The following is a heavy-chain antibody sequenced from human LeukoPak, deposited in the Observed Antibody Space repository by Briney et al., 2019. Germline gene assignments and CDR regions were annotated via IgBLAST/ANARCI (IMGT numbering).Heavy chain of an antibody. CDR3: ARGWYSSSWLH. Sequence: SETLSLTCAVYGGSFSGYYWSWIRQPPGKGLEWIGEINHSGSTNYNPSLKSRVTISVDTSKNQFSLELSSVTAADTAVYYCARGWYSSSWLHWGQGTLVTVSS. CDR2: INHSGST. J-gene: IGHJ4*02. V-gene: IGHV4-34*01. D-gene: IGHD6-13*01. CDR1: GGSFSGYY.